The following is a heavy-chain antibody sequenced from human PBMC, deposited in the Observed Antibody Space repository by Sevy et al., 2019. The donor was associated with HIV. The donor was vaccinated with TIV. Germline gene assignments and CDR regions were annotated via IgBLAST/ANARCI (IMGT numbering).Heavy chain of an antibody. V-gene: IGHV4-59*01. CDR3: ARDSVLSPRVFDS. D-gene: IGHD3-10*01. CDR2: IYYTGTT. J-gene: IGHJ4*02. CDR1: GGSMSSYF. Sequence: SETLSLTCTVSGGSMSSYFWSWIRQPPGKGLEWIGYIYYTGTTNYNPSLKSRLTMSLDTSKNRFSLKLTAVTAADSAGYYCARDSVLSPRVFDSWGQGTLVTVSS.